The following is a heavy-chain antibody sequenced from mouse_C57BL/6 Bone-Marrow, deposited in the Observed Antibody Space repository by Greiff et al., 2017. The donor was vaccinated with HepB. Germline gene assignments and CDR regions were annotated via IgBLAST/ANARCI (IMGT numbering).Heavy chain of an antibody. CDR2: INPYNGGT. CDR3: ARHYYGSSRNY. Sequence: EVKLMESGPVLVKPGASVKMSCKASGYTFTDYYMNWVKQSHGKSLEWIGVINPYNGGTSYNQKFKGKATLTVDKSSSTAYMELNSLTSEDSAVYYCARHYYGSSRNYWGQGTTLTVSS. CDR1: GYTFTDYY. V-gene: IGHV1-19*01. D-gene: IGHD1-1*01. J-gene: IGHJ2*01.